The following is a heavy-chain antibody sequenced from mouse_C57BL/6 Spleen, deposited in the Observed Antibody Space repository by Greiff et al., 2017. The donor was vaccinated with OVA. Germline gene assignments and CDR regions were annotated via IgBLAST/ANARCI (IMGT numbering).Heavy chain of an antibody. J-gene: IGHJ4*01. D-gene: IGHD2-12*01. V-gene: IGHV3-6*01. Sequence: EVKVEESGPGLVKPSQSLSLTCSVTGYSITSGYYWNWIRQFPGNILEWMGYISYDGSNNCNPSLKNRISITRDTSKNQCFMKLNSVTPEDTATYYCASDPYVGDAMDYWGQGTSVTVSS. CDR3: ASDPYVGDAMDY. CDR1: GYSITSGYY. CDR2: ISYDGSN.